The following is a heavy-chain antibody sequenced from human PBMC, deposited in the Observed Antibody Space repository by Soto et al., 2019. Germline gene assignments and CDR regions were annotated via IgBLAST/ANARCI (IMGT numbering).Heavy chain of an antibody. CDR1: GGSVSSGSYY. Sequence: PSETLALTSTVSGGSVSSGSYYWSWIRQPPGKGLEWIGYIYYSGSTNYNPSLKSRVTISVDTSKNQFSLKLSSVTAADTAVYYCARVGIAAAGIWFDPWGQGTLVTVS. V-gene: IGHV4-61*01. J-gene: IGHJ5*02. D-gene: IGHD6-13*01. CDR3: ARVGIAAAGIWFDP. CDR2: IYYSGST.